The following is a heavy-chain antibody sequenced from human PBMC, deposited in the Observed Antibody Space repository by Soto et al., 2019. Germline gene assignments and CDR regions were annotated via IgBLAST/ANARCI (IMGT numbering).Heavy chain of an antibody. J-gene: IGHJ5*02. D-gene: IGHD6-19*01. V-gene: IGHV4-30-2*01. CDR1: GGSISSGFYS. CDR3: ARGSDGGWNWFDP. Sequence: PSETLSLTCAVSGGSISSGFYSWNWIRQPPGQGLEWIGYIYNSGNTYYNPSLMSRVTISVDRSQNHFSLKLTSVTAADTAVYYCARGSDGGWNWFDPWGQGPQVTVSS. CDR2: IYNSGNT.